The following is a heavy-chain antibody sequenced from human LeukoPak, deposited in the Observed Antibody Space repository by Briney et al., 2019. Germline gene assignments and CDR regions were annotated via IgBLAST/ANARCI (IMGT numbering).Heavy chain of an antibody. D-gene: IGHD6-6*01. CDR1: GGSFSGYY. CDR2: IYYSGST. J-gene: IGHJ6*03. V-gene: IGHV4-59*08. Sequence: SETLSLTRAVYGGSFSGYYWSWIRQPPGKGLEWIGYIYYSGSTNYNPSLKSRVTISVDKYKNQFSLKLRSVTAADTAVYYCARGYSGSSSAQYYYYMDVWGRGATVTVSS. CDR3: ARGYSGSSSAQYYYYMDV.